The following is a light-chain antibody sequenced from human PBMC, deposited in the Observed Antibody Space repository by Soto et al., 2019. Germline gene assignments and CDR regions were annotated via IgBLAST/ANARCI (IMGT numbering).Light chain of an antibody. CDR1: QSVTNS. CDR3: QQRSDWPRT. V-gene: IGKV3-11*01. Sequence: EIVMTQSPATLSVSPWEIVTLSCRASQSVTNSLAWYQQKPGQAPRLLIYDASNRATGIPARFSGSGSGTDFTLTISSLEPEDFAVYYCQQRSDWPRTFGQGTKVDIK. J-gene: IGKJ1*01. CDR2: DAS.